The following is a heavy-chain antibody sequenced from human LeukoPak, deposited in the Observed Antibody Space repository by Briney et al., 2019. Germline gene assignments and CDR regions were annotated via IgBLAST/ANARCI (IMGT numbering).Heavy chain of an antibody. Sequence: GGSLRLSCAGSGFSFGTYSMNWVRQAPGKGLEWVSSISSSIYINYADSVKGRFTISRDNAKNTLYLQMKSLRVEDTAEYYCAKFIRGYCSSISCPNWFDSWGQGTLVTVSS. V-gene: IGHV3-21*04. CDR3: AKFIRGYCSSISCPNWFDS. CDR2: ISSSIYI. D-gene: IGHD2-2*01. CDR1: GFSFGTYS. J-gene: IGHJ5*01.